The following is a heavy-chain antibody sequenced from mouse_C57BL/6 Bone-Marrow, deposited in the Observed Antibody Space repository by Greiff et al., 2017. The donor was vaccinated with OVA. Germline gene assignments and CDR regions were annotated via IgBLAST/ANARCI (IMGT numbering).Heavy chain of an antibody. CDR3: ARGRITTVVRGDWFAY. J-gene: IGHJ3*01. D-gene: IGHD1-1*01. CDR1: GYSFTGYF. V-gene: IGHV1-20*01. CDR2: INPYNGDT. Sequence: EVQLQQSGPELVKPGDSVKISCKASGYSFTGYFMNWVMQSLGKSLEWIGRINPYNGDTFYNQKFKGKATLTVDKSSSTAHMELRSLTSEDSAVYYCARGRITTVVRGDWFAYWGQGTLVTVSA.